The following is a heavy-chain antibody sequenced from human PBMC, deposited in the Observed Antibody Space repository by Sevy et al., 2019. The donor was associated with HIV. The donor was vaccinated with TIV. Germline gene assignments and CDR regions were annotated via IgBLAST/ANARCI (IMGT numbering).Heavy chain of an antibody. D-gene: IGHD5-18*01. J-gene: IGHJ4*02. CDR3: ACSYRYGVYYFDY. V-gene: IGHV4-39*01. Sequence: SETLSLTCTVSGGSISSSSYYWGWIRQPPGKGLEWIGSIYYSGSTYYNPSIKSRVTISVDTSKNQFSLKLSSVTAADTAVYYCACSYRYGVYYFDYWGQGTLVPVSS. CDR2: IYYSGST. CDR1: GGSISSSSYY.